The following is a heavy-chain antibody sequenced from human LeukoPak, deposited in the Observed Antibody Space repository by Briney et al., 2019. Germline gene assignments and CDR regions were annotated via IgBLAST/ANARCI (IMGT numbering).Heavy chain of an antibody. CDR2: IIPIFGTS. J-gene: IGHJ4*02. V-gene: IGHV1-69*13. D-gene: IGHD3-10*01. Sequence: SVKVSCKGSGGTFSRYAFTWVRQAPGQGLEWMGGIIPIFGTSNYAQKFQGRVTISADESTSTVYMELRSLRSEDTAVYYCARGELLVDYWGQGTLVTVSS. CDR1: GGTFSRYA. CDR3: ARGELLVDY.